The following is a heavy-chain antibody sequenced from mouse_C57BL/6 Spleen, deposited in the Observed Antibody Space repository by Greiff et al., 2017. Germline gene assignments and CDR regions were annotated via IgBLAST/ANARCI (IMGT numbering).Heavy chain of an antibody. D-gene: IGHD2-1*01. V-gene: IGHV5-4*01. CDR1: GFTFSSYA. Sequence: EVQRVESGGGLVKPGGSLKLSCAASGFTFSSYAMSWVRQTPEKRLEWVATISDGGSYTYYPDNVKGRFTISRDNAKNNLYLQMSHLKSEDTAMYYCARGGDGNYDYAMDYWGQGTSVTVSS. CDR3: ARGGDGNYDYAMDY. J-gene: IGHJ4*01. CDR2: ISDGGSYT.